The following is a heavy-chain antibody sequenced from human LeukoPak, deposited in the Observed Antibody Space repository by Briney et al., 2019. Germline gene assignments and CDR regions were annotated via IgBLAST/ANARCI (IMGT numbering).Heavy chain of an antibody. D-gene: IGHD3-22*01. CDR1: GYTFTSYY. J-gene: IGHJ4*02. Sequence: GASVKVSCKASGYTFTSYYMHWVRQAPGQGLEWMGIINPSGGSTSYAQKFQGRVTMTRDMSTSTVYMELSSLRSEDTAVYYCAREPGYDSSGYYIDYWGQGTLVTVSS. CDR2: INPSGGST. CDR3: AREPGYDSSGYYIDY. V-gene: IGHV1-46*01.